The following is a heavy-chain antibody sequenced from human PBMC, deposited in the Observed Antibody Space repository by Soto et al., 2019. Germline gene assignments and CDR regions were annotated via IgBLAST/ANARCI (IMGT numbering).Heavy chain of an antibody. D-gene: IGHD5-18*01. CDR2: IYTSGTT. V-gene: IGHV4-4*07. J-gene: IGHJ4*02. CDR1: GGSISSHY. CDR3: ARDRGQLWPLDY. Sequence: NPSETLSLTCTVSGGSISSHYWTWIRQPAGKGLEWIGRIYTSGTTNCNPSLTSRVTMSVDTSKNQFSLNLTSVTAADTAVYYCARDRGQLWPLDYWGQGTLVTVSS.